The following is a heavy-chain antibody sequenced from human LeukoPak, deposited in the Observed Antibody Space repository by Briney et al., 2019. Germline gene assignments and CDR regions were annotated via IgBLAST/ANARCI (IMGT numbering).Heavy chain of an antibody. D-gene: IGHD2-21*02. CDR3: AKDRYRVVTALVPDY. V-gene: IGHV3-30*18. CDR1: GFTFSSYG. J-gene: IGHJ4*02. Sequence: GGSLRLSCAASGFTFSSYGMHWVRQAPGKGLEWVAVISYDGSNKYYADSVKGRFTISRDNSKNTLYLQMNSLRAEDTAVYYCAKDRYRVVTALVPDYWGQGTLVTVSS. CDR2: ISYDGSNK.